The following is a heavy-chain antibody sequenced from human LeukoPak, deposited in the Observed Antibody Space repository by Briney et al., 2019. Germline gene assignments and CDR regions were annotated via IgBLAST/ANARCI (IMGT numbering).Heavy chain of an antibody. Sequence: PGGSLRLSCAASGFTFNTFNMNWVRQAPGKGLEWVSSITSGGDYIYYEDSVKGRFTTCRDNAKNSLSLQLNSLRVEDTAVYYCARGHYDVLAASYKWSPDYWGQGTLVTVSS. CDR3: ARGHYDVLAASYKWSPDY. CDR2: ITSGGDYI. J-gene: IGHJ4*02. D-gene: IGHD3-9*01. V-gene: IGHV3-21*01. CDR1: GFTFNTFN.